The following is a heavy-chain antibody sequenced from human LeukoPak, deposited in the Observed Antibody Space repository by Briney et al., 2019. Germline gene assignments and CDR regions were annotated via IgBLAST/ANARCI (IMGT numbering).Heavy chain of an antibody. CDR1: GFTFSSYS. D-gene: IGHD3-3*01. Sequence: GGSLRLSCAASGFTFSSYSMNWVRQAPGKGLEWVSYISSSGTTIHYADSVKGRFTISRDNAKNSLYLQMNSLRAEDTAVYYCAEVPGFWNAWGQGTPVTVSS. J-gene: IGHJ5*02. CDR2: ISSSGTTI. CDR3: AEVPGFWNA. V-gene: IGHV3-48*01.